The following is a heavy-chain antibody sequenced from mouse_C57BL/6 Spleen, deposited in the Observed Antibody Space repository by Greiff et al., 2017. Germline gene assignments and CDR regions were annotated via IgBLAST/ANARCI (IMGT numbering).Heavy chain of an antibody. CDR2: INPSSGYT. CDR1: GYTFTSYT. CDR3: ARGDSNLAWFAY. Sequence: LQESGAELARPGASVKMSCKASGYTFTSYTMHWVKQRPGQGLEWIGYINPSSGYTKYNQKFKDKATLTADKSSSTAYMQLSSLTSEDSAVYYCARGDSNLAWFAYWGQGTLVTVSA. J-gene: IGHJ3*01. V-gene: IGHV1-4*01. D-gene: IGHD2-5*01.